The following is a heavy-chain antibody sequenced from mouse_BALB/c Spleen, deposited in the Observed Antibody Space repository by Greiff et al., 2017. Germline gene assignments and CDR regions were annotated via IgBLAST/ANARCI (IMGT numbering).Heavy chain of an antibody. D-gene: IGHD2-14*01. CDR1: GYTFTSYW. Sequence: VQLQQPGAELVRPGASVKLSCKASGYTFTSYWINWVKQRPGQGLEWIGNIYPSDSYTNYNQKFKDKATLTVDKSSSTAYMQLSSPTSEDSAVYYCTRRGYDGAFDYWGQGTTLTVSS. V-gene: IGHV1-69*02. CDR3: TRRGYDGAFDY. CDR2: IYPSDSYT. J-gene: IGHJ2*01.